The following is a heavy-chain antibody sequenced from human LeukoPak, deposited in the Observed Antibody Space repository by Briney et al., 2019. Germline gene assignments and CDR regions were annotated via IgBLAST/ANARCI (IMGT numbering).Heavy chain of an antibody. CDR1: GYTFTTYA. J-gene: IGHJ4*02. V-gene: IGHV1-3*01. D-gene: IGHD2-2*02. Sequence: ASVKVSRKASGYTFTTYAMHWVRQAPGQRLEWMGWINAGNGNTKYSQKFQGRVTITRDTSAGTAYMELSSLRSEDTAVYYCARTYCSSTSCYNVDRWGQGTLVTVSS. CDR2: INAGNGNT. CDR3: ARTYCSSTSCYNVDR.